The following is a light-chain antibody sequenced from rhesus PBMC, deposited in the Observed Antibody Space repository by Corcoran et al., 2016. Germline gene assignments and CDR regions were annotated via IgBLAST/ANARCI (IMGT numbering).Light chain of an antibody. CDR2: KAS. Sequence: DIQMTQSPPSLSASVGDTVTITCRASQGISTWLAWYQQKPGKAPKLLVYKASTLQSGVPSRFSGSGSGTDCTLTISSLESEDFATYYWQQYNNRPFTFGPETKLDVK. J-gene: IGKJ3*01. V-gene: IGKV1-22*01. CDR1: QGISTW. CDR3: QQYNNRPFT.